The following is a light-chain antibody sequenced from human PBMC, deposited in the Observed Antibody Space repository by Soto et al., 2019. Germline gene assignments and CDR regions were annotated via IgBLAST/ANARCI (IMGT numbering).Light chain of an antibody. Sequence: QSVLTQPPSVSGAPGQRVTMSCTGSSSNIGAGYDVHWYQQLPGTAPKLLIYGNSNRPSGVPDRISGSKSGTSASLAITGLQAEDEADYYCQSYDSSLSSPVFGGGTQLTVL. V-gene: IGLV1-40*01. CDR1: SSNIGAGYD. J-gene: IGLJ2*01. CDR2: GNS. CDR3: QSYDSSLSSPV.